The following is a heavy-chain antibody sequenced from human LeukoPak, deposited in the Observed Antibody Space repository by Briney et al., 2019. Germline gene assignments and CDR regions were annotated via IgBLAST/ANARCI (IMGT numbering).Heavy chain of an antibody. CDR1: GGSISTYY. CDR2: VYYSGST. J-gene: IGHJ4*02. CDR3: ARDGGYSWD. Sequence: SSETLSLTCTVSGGSISTYYWSWIRQPPGKGLEWIGYVYYSGSTNYNPSLKSRVTISVDTSKNQFSLKLSSVTAADTAVYYCARDGGYSWDWGQGTLVTVSS. D-gene: IGHD6-13*01. V-gene: IGHV4-59*01.